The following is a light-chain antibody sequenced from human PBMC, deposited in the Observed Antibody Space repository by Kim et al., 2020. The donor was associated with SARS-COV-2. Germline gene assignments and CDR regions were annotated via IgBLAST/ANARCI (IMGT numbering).Light chain of an antibody. CDR3: QSYDSSNWV. Sequence: GKPVPTSCTRSRGSIASNYGQWYQQRPASATTTVIYEDNQRPSGVPDRFSGSIDSSSNSASLTISGLKTEDEADYYCQSYDSSNWVFGGGTQLTVL. J-gene: IGLJ3*02. CDR1: RGSIASNY. CDR2: EDN. V-gene: IGLV6-57*03.